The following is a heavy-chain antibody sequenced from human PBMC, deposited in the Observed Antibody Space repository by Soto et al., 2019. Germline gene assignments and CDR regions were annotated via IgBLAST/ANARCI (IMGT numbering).Heavy chain of an antibody. V-gene: IGHV3-7*01. CDR3: ARDRYSGSFWFDP. D-gene: IGHD1-26*01. Sequence: PGGSLRLSCAASGFTFSSFWMHWVRQAPGRGLEWVANIKQDGGEAHYVDSVRGRFTISRDNGKNSLYLQMNNVRAEDSVIYYCARDRYSGSFWFDPWGQGILVTVSS. CDR2: IKQDGGEA. CDR1: GFTFSSFW. J-gene: IGHJ5*02.